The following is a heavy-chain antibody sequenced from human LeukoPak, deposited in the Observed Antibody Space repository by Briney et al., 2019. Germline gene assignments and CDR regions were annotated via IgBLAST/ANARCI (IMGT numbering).Heavy chain of an antibody. D-gene: IGHD4-23*01. V-gene: IGHV4-59*01. CDR2: IYYSGST. CDR1: GGSISSYY. CDR3: ARLGSPQGYGGNKAFDI. J-gene: IGHJ3*02. Sequence: SETLSLTCMDSGGSISSYYWSWIRQPPGKGLEWIGYIYYSGSTNFNPSLPSRATISVDTSKNKFSLTLSSVTAADTAVYYCARLGSPQGYGGNKAFDIWGHGTMVTVSS.